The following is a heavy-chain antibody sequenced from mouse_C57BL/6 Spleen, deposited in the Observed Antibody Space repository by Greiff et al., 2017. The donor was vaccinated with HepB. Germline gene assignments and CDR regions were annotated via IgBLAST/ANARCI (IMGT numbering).Heavy chain of an antibody. V-gene: IGHV1-82*01. CDR3: ARSGNWDGAMDY. CDR2: IYPGDGDT. Sequence: VQLQQSGPELVKPGASVKISCKASGYAFSSSWMNWVKQRPGKGLEWIGRIYPGDGDTNYNGKFKGKATLTADKSSSTAYMQLSSLTSEDSAVYFCARSGNWDGAMDYWGQGTSVTVSS. J-gene: IGHJ4*01. CDR1: GYAFSSSW. D-gene: IGHD4-1*01.